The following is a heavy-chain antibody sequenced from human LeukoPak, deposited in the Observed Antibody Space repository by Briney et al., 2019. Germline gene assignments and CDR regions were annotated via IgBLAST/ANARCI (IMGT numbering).Heavy chain of an antibody. CDR1: GGSLSGYY. Sequence: SETLSLTCAVYGGSLSGYYWSWVRQPPGKGLEWIGEINHSGSTNYNPSLKSRVTISVDTSKNQFSLKLSSVTAADTAVYYCARRRGYSSSWINWFDPWGQGTLVTVSS. V-gene: IGHV4-34*01. D-gene: IGHD6-13*01. CDR3: ARRRGYSSSWINWFDP. J-gene: IGHJ5*02. CDR2: INHSGST.